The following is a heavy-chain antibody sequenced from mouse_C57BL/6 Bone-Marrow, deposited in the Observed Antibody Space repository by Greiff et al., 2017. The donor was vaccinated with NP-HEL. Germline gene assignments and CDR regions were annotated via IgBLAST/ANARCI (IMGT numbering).Heavy chain of an antibody. Sequence: EVQVVESGGGLVQSGRSLRLSCATSGFTFSDFYMEWVRQAPGKGLEWIAASRNKANDDTTEYSASVKGRFIVSRDTSQSILYLQMNALRAEDTAIYYCARDAPFRGAMDYWGQGTSVTVSS. D-gene: IGHD3-2*02. CDR3: ARDAPFRGAMDY. CDR2: SRNKANDDTT. V-gene: IGHV7-1*01. J-gene: IGHJ4*01. CDR1: GFTFSDFY.